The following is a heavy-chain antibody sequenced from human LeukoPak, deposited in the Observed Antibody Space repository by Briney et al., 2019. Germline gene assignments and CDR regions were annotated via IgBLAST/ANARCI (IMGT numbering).Heavy chain of an antibody. Sequence: GVSLRLSCAASGFTFSSYGMTWVRQAPGKGREGVSYISSSSSNIYYADSVKGRFTISRDNAKNSLYLQLNSLRAEDTAVYYCARSLVVGATYPYHWGQGTLVTVSS. CDR2: ISSSSSNI. V-gene: IGHV3-48*01. J-gene: IGHJ5*02. CDR1: GFTFSSYG. D-gene: IGHD1-26*01. CDR3: ARSLVVGATYPYH.